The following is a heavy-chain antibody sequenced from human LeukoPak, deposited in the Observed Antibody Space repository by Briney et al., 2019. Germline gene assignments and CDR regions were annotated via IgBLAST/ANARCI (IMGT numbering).Heavy chain of an antibody. CDR1: GYTFTSYG. CDR2: INPNSGGT. CDR3: ARSAAADFRFDY. J-gene: IGHJ4*02. V-gene: IGHV1-2*02. D-gene: IGHD6-13*01. Sequence: ASVKVSCKASGYTFTSYGISWVRQAPGQGLEWMGWINPNSGGTNYAQKFQGRVTMTRDTSISTAYMELSRLRSDDTAVYYCARSAAADFRFDYWGQGTLVTVSS.